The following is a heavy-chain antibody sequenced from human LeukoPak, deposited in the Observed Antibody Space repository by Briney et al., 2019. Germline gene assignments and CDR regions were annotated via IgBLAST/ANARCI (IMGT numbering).Heavy chain of an antibody. V-gene: IGHV3-23*01. CDR2: ISAGGSTT. CDR1: GFTFSSYA. Sequence: PGGSLRLSCAASGFTFSSYAMSWVRQVPGKGLEWVSAISAGGSTTYYADSVKGRFTISRDNSRNTLYLQMNGLKAEDTAIYYCAKHSANTLYLLPDWGQGTLVTVSS. D-gene: IGHD4/OR15-4a*01. J-gene: IGHJ4*02. CDR3: AKHSANTLYLLPD.